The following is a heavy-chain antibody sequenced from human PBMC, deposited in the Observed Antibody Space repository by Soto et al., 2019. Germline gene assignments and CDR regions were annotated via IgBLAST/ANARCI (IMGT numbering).Heavy chain of an antibody. CDR1: RYTFIDFY. Sequence: QVQLVQSGAEVKKPGASVKVSCQASRYTFIDFYIHWVRQAPGQGLEWMGWITPHSGGTTYAQEFQGRVTMTRDTSISTAYMELSSLRSDDTAVYYCARGTTYYSSTWFSGSVWGQGTLVSVSS. CDR3: ARGTTYYSSTWFSGSV. J-gene: IGHJ4*02. CDR2: ITPHSGGT. V-gene: IGHV1-2*02. D-gene: IGHD6-13*01.